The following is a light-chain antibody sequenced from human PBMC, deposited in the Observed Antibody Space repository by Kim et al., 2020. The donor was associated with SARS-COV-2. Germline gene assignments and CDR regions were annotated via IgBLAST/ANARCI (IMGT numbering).Light chain of an antibody. CDR3: SSYTSSSTLV. CDR2: DVS. J-gene: IGLJ1*01. CDR1: SSEVGGYSY. Sequence: GQSITISCTRTSSEVGGYSYVSWYQQHPGKAPKLMIYDVSNRPSGVSNRFSGSKSGNTASLTISGLQAEDEADYYCSSYTSSSTLVFGTGTKVTVL. V-gene: IGLV2-14*03.